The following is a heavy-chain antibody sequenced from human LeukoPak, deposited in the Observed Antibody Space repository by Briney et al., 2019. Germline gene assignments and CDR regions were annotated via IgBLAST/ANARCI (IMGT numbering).Heavy chain of an antibody. CDR1: GYTFTGYY. V-gene: IGHV1-2*02. J-gene: IGHJ4*02. CDR3: AKKGDGYNFGLDY. D-gene: IGHD5-24*01. Sequence: SVKVSCKASGYTFTGYYMHWVRQAPGQALEWIGWINPNSGGTNYAQKFQGRVTMTRDTSISTAYMELSRLRSDDTAVYYCAKKGDGYNFGLDYWGQGTLVTVSS. CDR2: INPNSGGT.